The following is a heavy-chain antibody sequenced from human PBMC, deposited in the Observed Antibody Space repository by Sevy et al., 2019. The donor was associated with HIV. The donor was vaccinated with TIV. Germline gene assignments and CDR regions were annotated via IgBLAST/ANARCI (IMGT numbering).Heavy chain of an antibody. D-gene: IGHD3-16*01. CDR1: GLTFTTTG. V-gene: IGHV3-23*01. CDR3: AGGDTTMITDLDY. J-gene: IGHJ4*02. CDR2: VKSDGAT. Sequence: GGSLRLSCAASGLTFTTTGMSWVRQAPGKGLEWVAGVKSDGATYYVDSVGDRVTVSRDNPKNTLYLQLNSLKADDTAVFYCAGGDTTMITDLDYWGQGTLVTVSS.